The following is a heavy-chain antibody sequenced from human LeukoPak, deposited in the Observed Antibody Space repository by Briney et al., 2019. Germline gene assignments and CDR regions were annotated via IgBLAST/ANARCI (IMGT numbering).Heavy chain of an antibody. CDR2: IYYSGST. CDR1: GGSISSSSYY. D-gene: IGHD5-12*01. CDR3: ARGSAYEVHY. V-gene: IGHV4-39*01. J-gene: IGHJ4*02. Sequence: SETLSLTCTVSGGSISSSSYYWGWIRQPPGKGLEWIGSIYYSGSTYYNPSLKSRVTISVDTSKNHLSLRLSSVTAADTAVYFCARGSAYEVHYWGPGTLVTVSS.